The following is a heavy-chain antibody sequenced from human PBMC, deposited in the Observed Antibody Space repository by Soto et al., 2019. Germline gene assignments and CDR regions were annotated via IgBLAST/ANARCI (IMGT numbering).Heavy chain of an antibody. CDR2: IYPGDSDT. Sequence: GESLNISCKGSGYSFTSYWIGWVRQMPGKGLEWMGIIYPGDSDTRYSPSFQGQVTISADKSISTAYLQWSSLKASDTAMYYCARRGAPGIAAAAGFDPWGQGTLVTVSS. CDR3: ARRGAPGIAAAAGFDP. D-gene: IGHD6-13*01. J-gene: IGHJ5*02. CDR1: GYSFTSYW. V-gene: IGHV5-51*01.